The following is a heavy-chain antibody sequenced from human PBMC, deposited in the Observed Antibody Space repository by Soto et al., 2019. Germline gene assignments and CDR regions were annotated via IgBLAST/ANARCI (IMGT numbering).Heavy chain of an antibody. CDR3: ARSATGSGYQPP. D-gene: IGHD3-22*01. J-gene: IGHJ5*02. CDR1: GGTFSSYA. CDR2: IIPIFGTA. V-gene: IGHV1-69*13. Sequence: SVKVSCKASGGTFSSYAISWVRQAPGQGLEWMGGIIPIFGTANYAQKFQGRVTITADESTSTAYMELSSLRSEDTAVYYCARSATGSGYQPPWGQGTLVIVYS.